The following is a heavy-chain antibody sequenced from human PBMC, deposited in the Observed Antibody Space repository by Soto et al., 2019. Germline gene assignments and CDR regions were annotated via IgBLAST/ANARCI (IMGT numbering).Heavy chain of an antibody. CDR3: ARVDYYDSSGDYGY. V-gene: IGHV1-18*04. J-gene: IGHJ4*02. CDR1: GYTFTIYG. Sequence: QVQLVQSGAEVKKPGASVKVCGKASGYTFTIYGISWVRQAPGQGLEWMGWISGYNGNTDYAQNLQDRDTLTTDASTSSVYMELRSLRSDDTAVYYCARVDYYDSSGDYGYWGQGTLITVSS. D-gene: IGHD3-22*01. CDR2: ISGYNGNT.